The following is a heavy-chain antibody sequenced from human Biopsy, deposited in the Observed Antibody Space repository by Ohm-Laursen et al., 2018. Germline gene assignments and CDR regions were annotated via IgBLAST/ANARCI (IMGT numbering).Heavy chain of an antibody. CDR1: GGTFSNYA. Sequence: GASVKVSCKASGGTFSNYAISWVRQAPGEGLEWMGGITAVSGLVNYAPKFQGRVSITADKSTTTAYMELSNLKSEDTAVYYCATPLQYYDSWGGYPPFDHWGQGTLVTVSS. J-gene: IGHJ4*02. CDR2: ITAVSGLV. D-gene: IGHD3-3*01. CDR3: ATPLQYYDSWGGYPPFDH. V-gene: IGHV1-69*10.